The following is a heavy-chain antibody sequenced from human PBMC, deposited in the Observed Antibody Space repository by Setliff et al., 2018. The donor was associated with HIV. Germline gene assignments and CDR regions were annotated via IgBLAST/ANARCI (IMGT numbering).Heavy chain of an antibody. Sequence: SVKVSCKISGDTFTGHAIVWVRQAPGQGLEWMGGIIPITGTIHFAQKFQDRITVTKDESTGTVYMELSSLRAEDTAVYYCARSAHDSETGYWGQGTLVTVSS. D-gene: IGHD5-12*01. J-gene: IGHJ4*02. V-gene: IGHV1-69*05. CDR3: ARSAHDSETGY. CDR1: GDTFTGHA. CDR2: IIPITGTI.